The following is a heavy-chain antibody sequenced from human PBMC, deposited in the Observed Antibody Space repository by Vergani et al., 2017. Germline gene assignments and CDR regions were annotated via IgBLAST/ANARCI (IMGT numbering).Heavy chain of an antibody. CDR2: ISYDGTQK. CDR3: ATKSCGTPGCQIGYFRE. J-gene: IGHJ1*01. CDR1: GYTSSYYG. V-gene: IGHV3-30*03. D-gene: IGHD1-1*01. Sequence: QVHLVESGGGVVQPGRSLRLSCVVSGYTSSYYGMHWVRPAPGKGLEWVAVISYDGTQKYYADSVKGRFTISRDNSKSTLYLQMNSLRTEDTAVYYCATKSCGTPGCQIGYFREWGQGNLVTVSS.